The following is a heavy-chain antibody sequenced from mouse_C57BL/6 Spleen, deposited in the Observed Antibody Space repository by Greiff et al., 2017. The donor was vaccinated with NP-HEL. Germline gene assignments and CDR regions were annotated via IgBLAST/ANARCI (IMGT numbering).Heavy chain of an antibody. CDR1: GYTFTDYY. D-gene: IGHD1-1*01. V-gene: IGHV1-26*01. Sequence: VQLQQSGPELVKPGASVKISCKASGYTFTDYYMNWVKQSHGKSLEWIGDINPNNGGTSYNQKFKGKATLTVDKSSSTAYMELRSLTSEDSAVYYCARFYYFTHFDYWGQGTTLTVSS. J-gene: IGHJ2*01. CDR3: ARFYYFTHFDY. CDR2: INPNNGGT.